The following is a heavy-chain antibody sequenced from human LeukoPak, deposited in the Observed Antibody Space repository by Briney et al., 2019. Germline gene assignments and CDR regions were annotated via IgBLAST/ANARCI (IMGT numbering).Heavy chain of an antibody. CDR2: INHSGST. V-gene: IGHV4-34*01. Sequence: SETLSLTCAVYGGFFSGYYWSWIRQPPGKGLEWIGEINHSGSTNYNPSLKSRVTTSVDTSKNQFSLKLSSVTAADTAVYYCAKEKGYCSGGSCYGGTFDYWGKGTLVTVSS. CDR1: GGFFSGYY. J-gene: IGHJ4*02. D-gene: IGHD2-15*01. CDR3: AKEKGYCSGGSCYGGTFDY.